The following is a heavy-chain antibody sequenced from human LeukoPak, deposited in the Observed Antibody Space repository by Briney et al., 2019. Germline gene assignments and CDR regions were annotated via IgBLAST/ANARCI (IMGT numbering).Heavy chain of an antibody. V-gene: IGHV3-43*02. CDR1: GITFADYA. Sequence: GGSLRLSCVVSGITFADYAMHWVRQPPGKGLEWVSLISADGGSTFSADSVKGRFSISRDNSKNSLYLQMNSLRREDTAMYYCAKESGKFDYWGQGTLVAVSS. CDR2: ISADGGST. J-gene: IGHJ4*02. CDR3: AKESGKFDY.